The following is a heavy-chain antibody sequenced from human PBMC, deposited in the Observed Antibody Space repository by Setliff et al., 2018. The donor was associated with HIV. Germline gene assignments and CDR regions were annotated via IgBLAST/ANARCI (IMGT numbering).Heavy chain of an antibody. D-gene: IGHD3-9*01. J-gene: IGHJ4*02. V-gene: IGHV4-39*01. CDR3: AKTSGRYFDIFDN. CDR2: RHYTGTT. CDR1: GASINSGSHN. Sequence: SETLSLTCTVSGASINSGSHNWGWIRQPPGKGLEWIATRHYTGTTYYNPSLKILVTISTDKSKNQFSLKLSSVTAADTSVYYCAKTSGRYFDIFDNWGQGTLVTVSS.